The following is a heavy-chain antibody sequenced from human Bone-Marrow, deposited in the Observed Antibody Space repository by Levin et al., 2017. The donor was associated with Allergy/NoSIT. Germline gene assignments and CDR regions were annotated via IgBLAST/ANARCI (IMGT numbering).Heavy chain of an antibody. CDR1: GGTFSSHG. Sequence: ASVKVSCKASGGTFSSHGIAWVRQAPGQGLEWMGGIIPIFGPPNYAPKFQGRVTISADDSTNTSYMVLSSLRSDDTAVFYCAGLTGDCSGGACLSRYFYYYMDVWGKGTTVTGTS. CDR3: AGLTGDCSGGACLSRYFYYYMDV. CDR2: IIPIFGPP. D-gene: IGHD2-15*01. J-gene: IGHJ6*03. V-gene: IGHV1-69*13.